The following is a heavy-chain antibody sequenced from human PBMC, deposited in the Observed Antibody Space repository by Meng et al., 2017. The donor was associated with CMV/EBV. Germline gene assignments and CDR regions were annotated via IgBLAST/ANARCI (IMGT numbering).Heavy chain of an antibody. CDR2: INPIFGTA. Sequence: SVKVSCKASGGTFSSYAISWVRQAPGQGLEWMGGINPIFGTANYAQKFQGRVTITTDESTSTAYMELSSLRSEDTAVYYCARAPTYYYDSSGYYGLGFDYWGQGTLVTVSS. CDR3: ARAPTYYYDSSGYYGLGFDY. D-gene: IGHD3-22*01. V-gene: IGHV1-69*05. J-gene: IGHJ4*02. CDR1: GGTFSSYA.